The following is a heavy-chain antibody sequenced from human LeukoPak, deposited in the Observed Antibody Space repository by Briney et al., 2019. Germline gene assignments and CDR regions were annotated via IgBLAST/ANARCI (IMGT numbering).Heavy chain of an antibody. CDR3: TRVGATPLDY. CDR1: GFTFSGSA. J-gene: IGHJ4*02. Sequence: PGGSLRLSCAASGFTFSGSAMHWVRQASGKGLEWVGRIRGKANSYATAYAASVKGRFTISRDDSKNTAYLQMNSLKTEDTAVYYCTRVGATPLDYWGQGTLVTVSS. CDR2: IRGKANSYAT. D-gene: IGHD1-26*01. V-gene: IGHV3-73*01.